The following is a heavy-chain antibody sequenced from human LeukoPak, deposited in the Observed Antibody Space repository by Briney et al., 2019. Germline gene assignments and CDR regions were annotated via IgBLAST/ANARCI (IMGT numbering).Heavy chain of an antibody. Sequence: ASAKVSCKASGYTFTSYDINWVRQATGQGLEWMGWMNPNSGNTGYAQKFQGRVTMTRNTSISTAYMELSSLRSEDTAVYYCARGREGYDFWSGYYTDYWGQGTLVIVSS. CDR1: GYTFTSYD. CDR3: ARGREGYDFWSGYYTDY. V-gene: IGHV1-8*01. D-gene: IGHD3-3*01. J-gene: IGHJ4*02. CDR2: MNPNSGNT.